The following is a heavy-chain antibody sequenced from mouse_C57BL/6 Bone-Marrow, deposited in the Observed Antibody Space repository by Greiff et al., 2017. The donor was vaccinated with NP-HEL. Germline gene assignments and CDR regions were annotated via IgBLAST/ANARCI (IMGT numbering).Heavy chain of an antibody. CDR3: DRALITTVVATDFDV. V-gene: IGHV14-2*01. D-gene: IGHD1-1*01. CDR2: IDPEDGET. J-gene: IGHJ1*03. CDR1: GFNIKDYY. Sequence: EVQLVESGAELVKPGASVKLSCTASGFNIKDYYMHWVKQRTEQGLEWIGRIDPEDGETKYAPKFQGKATITADTSSNTAYLQLSSLTSEDTAVYYCDRALITTVVATDFDVWGTGTTVTVSS.